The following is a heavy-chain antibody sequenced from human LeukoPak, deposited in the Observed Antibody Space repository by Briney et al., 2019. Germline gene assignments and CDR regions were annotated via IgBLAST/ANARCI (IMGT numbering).Heavy chain of an antibody. CDR2: IKQDGGAK. V-gene: IGHV3-7*03. J-gene: IGHJ4*02. Sequence: PGGSLRLSCAASGFTFTNYWMNWLRQAPGKGLEWVANIKQDGGAKNYVDSVKGRFTISRDNTKNSLYLQINSVRADDTAVYYCARQFGSGTYLFGYWGQGTLVTVSS. CDR3: ARQFGSGTYLFGY. D-gene: IGHD3-10*01. CDR1: GFTFTNYW.